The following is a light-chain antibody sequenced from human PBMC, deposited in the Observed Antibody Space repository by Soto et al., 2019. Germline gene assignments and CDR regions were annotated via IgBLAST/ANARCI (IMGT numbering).Light chain of an antibody. CDR2: SNN. J-gene: IGLJ2*01. V-gene: IGLV1-44*01. CDR1: SSNIGSNT. CDR3: AAWDDSLNGLV. Sequence: QSVLTQPHSASGTTGQRVTISCSGSSSNIGSNTVNWYLQLPGTAPKLLIYSNNQRPSGVPDRFSASKSGTSASLAISGLKCEDEADCYCAAWDDSLNGLVFGGGTKVTVL.